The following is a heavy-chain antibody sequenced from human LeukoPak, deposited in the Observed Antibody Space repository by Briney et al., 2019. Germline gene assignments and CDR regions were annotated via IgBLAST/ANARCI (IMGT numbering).Heavy chain of an antibody. D-gene: IGHD6-19*01. CDR3: GRLYSSAWYRIGY. CDR1: GYSISSGYY. CDR2: IYYTGST. J-gene: IGHJ4*02. Sequence: RTSETLSLTCTVSGYSISSGYYWGWIRQPPGKGLEWIGSIYYTGSTYYNPSLESRVTISVDTSKNQFSLKLSSVTAADTAVYYCGRLYSSAWYRIGYWGQGTLVTVSS. V-gene: IGHV4-38-2*02.